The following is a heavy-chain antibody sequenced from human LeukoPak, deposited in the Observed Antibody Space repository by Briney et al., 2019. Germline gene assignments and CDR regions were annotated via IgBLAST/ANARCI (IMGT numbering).Heavy chain of an antibody. Sequence: GGSLRLSCAASGLTFSNYAMNWVRQASGKGLEWVSGITDSGRKTYYADSVKGRFSISRDDSKNTVYLQMSDLRAEDTAVYYCAKITKATTPNYWGQGTLVTVSS. D-gene: IGHD4-17*01. CDR1: GLTFSNYA. V-gene: IGHV3-23*01. CDR2: ITDSGRKT. CDR3: AKITKATTPNY. J-gene: IGHJ4*02.